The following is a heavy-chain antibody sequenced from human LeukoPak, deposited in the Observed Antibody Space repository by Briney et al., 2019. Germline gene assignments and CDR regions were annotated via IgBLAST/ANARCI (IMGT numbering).Heavy chain of an antibody. Sequence: ASVKVSCKASGYTFTDSYIHWVRHAPGQGLEWMGRINPNSGDPNYPQNFQGRVTMTRDTSISTAYMEMSRLRSDDTAVYYCARNVVLMVYAIDYWGQGTLVTVSS. CDR1: GYTFTDSY. V-gene: IGHV1-2*06. J-gene: IGHJ4*02. CDR2: INPNSGDP. CDR3: ARNVVLMVYAIDY. D-gene: IGHD2-8*01.